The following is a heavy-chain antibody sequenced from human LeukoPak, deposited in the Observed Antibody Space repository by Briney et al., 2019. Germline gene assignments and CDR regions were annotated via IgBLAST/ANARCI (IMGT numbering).Heavy chain of an antibody. J-gene: IGHJ5*02. D-gene: IGHD3-16*01. V-gene: IGHV3-7*03. CDR3: ARDSSYDVS. CDR1: GFTFSNAW. Sequence: GGSLRLSCAASGFTFSNAWMNWVRQAPGKGLEWVANIKQDGSEKYYVDSVKGRFTISRDNAKNSLYLQMNSLRAEDTAVYYCARDSSYDVSWGQGTLVTVSS. CDR2: IKQDGSEK.